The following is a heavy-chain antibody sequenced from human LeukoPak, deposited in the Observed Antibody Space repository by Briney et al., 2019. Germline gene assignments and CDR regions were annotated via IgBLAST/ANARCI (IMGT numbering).Heavy chain of an antibody. CDR2: ISWNSGSI. Sequence: SLRLSCAASGFTFDDYAMHWVRQAPGKGLEWVSGISWNSGSIGYADSVKGRFTISRDNAKNSLYLQMNSLRAEDTAVYYCARDRDTAMVLDYWGQGTLVTVSS. CDR1: GFTFDDYA. V-gene: IGHV3-9*01. J-gene: IGHJ4*02. CDR3: ARDRDTAMVLDY. D-gene: IGHD5-18*01.